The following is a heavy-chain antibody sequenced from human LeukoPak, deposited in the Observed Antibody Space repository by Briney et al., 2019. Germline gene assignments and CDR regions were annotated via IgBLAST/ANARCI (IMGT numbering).Heavy chain of an antibody. D-gene: IGHD6-19*01. CDR3: AKGGCSGSHPVDY. J-gene: IGHJ4*02. CDR2: ISASGGST. V-gene: IGHV3-23*01. Sequence: PGGSLRLSCAASGFTFSNCVMRWVRQAPGKGLHWVSSISASGGSTFYADSVKGRFTISRDNSKNTLFLQMNSLRAEDTAVYFCAKGGCSGSHPVDYWGQGTLVTVSS. CDR1: GFTFSNCV.